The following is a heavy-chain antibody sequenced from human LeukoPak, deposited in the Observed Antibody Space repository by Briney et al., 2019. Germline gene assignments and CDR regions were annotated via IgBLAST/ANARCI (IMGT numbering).Heavy chain of an antibody. J-gene: IGHJ4*02. CDR3: ARKHCNGGSCPLDY. Sequence: SETLSLTCAVYGGSFSGYYWSWIRQPPGKGLEWIGEINHSGSTNYNPSLKSRVTISVDASKNQFSLKLSSVTAADTAVYYCARKHCNGGSCPLDYWGQGTLVTVSS. D-gene: IGHD2-15*01. V-gene: IGHV4-34*01. CDR2: INHSGST. CDR1: GGSFSGYY.